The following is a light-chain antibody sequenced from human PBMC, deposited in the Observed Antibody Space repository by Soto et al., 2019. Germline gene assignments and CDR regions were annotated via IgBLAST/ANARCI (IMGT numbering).Light chain of an antibody. CDR1: QSVGNN. CDR3: QQHANWPLT. J-gene: IGKJ4*01. Sequence: EIVFTQSPATLSLSPGERATLSCRASQSVGNNLAWYQQKPVQAPGLLIYEASTRATGIPARFSGSGSGTDFTLTICSLEPEDFAVYYCQQHANWPLTFGGGTMVDIK. V-gene: IGKV3-11*01. CDR2: EAS.